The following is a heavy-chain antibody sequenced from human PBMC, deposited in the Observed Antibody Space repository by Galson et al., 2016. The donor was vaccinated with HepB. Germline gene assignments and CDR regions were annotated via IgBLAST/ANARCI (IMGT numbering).Heavy chain of an antibody. J-gene: IGHJ3*01. D-gene: IGHD6-13*01. V-gene: IGHV3-49*04. CDR3: TRGGYSSSWSENINAFDV. CDR1: GFTFGDYP. Sequence: LSCAGSGFTFGDYPMSWVRQAPGKGLEWVAFIRSKTYGGTTEYAASVKGRFTISRDDSKSIAYLQMNSLKTEDTAVYHCTRGGYSSSWSENINAFDVWGKGTMVTVSS. CDR2: IRSKTYGGTT.